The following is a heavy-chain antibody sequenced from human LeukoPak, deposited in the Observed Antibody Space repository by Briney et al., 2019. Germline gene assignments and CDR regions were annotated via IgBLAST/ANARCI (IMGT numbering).Heavy chain of an antibody. V-gene: IGHV3-49*04. J-gene: IGHJ4*02. CDR1: GFTFGDYA. CDR2: IRSKAYGGTT. D-gene: IGHD1-26*01. CDR3: TRDGVGATEYYFDY. Sequence: GGSLRLSCTASGFTFGDYAMSWVRQAPGKGLEWVGFIRSKAYGGTTEYAASVKGRFTISRDDSKSIAYLQMNSLKTEDTAVYYCTRDGVGATEYYFDYWGQGTPVTVSS.